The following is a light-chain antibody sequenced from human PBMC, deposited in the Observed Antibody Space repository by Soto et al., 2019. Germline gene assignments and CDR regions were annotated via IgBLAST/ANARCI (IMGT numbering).Light chain of an antibody. CDR2: KAS. J-gene: IGKJ1*01. Sequence: DIQMTQYPSTLSASIGDRVTITCRASESVKSWLAWYQQKAGKAPKFLIYKASTLESGVPSRFSGSGSGTEFTLTISSLQPDDFGTYYCQEYNSYTGTFGPGTKVDIK. V-gene: IGKV1-5*03. CDR3: QEYNSYTGT. CDR1: ESVKSW.